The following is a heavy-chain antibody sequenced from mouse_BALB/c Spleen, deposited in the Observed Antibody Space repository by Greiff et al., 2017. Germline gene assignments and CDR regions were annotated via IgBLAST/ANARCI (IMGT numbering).Heavy chain of an antibody. CDR3: ARGGYGDYFDD. CDR2: INPSTGYT. D-gene: IGHD2-14*01. V-gene: IGHV1-7*01. J-gene: IGHJ2*01. CDR1: GYTFTSYW. Sequence: VQLQQSGAELAKPGASVKMSCKASGYTFTSYWMHWVKQRPGQGLEWIGYINPSTGYTEYNQKFKDKATLTADKSSSTAYMQLSSLTSEDSAVYYCARGGYGDYFDDWGQGTTLTVSS.